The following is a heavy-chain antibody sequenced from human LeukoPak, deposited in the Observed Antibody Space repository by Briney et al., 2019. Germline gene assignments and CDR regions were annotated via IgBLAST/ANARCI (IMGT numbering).Heavy chain of an antibody. CDR2: ISGSGDTT. Sequence: PGGSLRLSCAASAFSFGSYAMSWVRQAPGGGLEWVSAISGSGDTTYHADSVKGRFTISRDNSENRLSLQMDSLRAEDTAVYFCAKDTAAWWYHRAYMDVWGKGTTVTVSS. J-gene: IGHJ6*03. CDR3: AKDTAAWWYHRAYMDV. V-gene: IGHV3-23*01. CDR1: AFSFGSYA. D-gene: IGHD2-15*01.